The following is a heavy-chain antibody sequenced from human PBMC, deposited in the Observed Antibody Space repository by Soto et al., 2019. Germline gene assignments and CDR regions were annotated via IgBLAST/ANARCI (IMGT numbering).Heavy chain of an antibody. Sequence: DVQLVESGGGLVKPGGSLRLSCAASGFTFSSYSMNWVRQAPGKGLEWVSSISSSSSNIYYADSVKGRFTISRDNAKNSLYLQINSLRGEDTAVYYCARDPPVEYYDYAWGGGKDYYYYGMDVCGQGTTVTVSS. CDR3: ARDPPVEYYDYAWGGGKDYYYYGMDV. V-gene: IGHV3-21*01. CDR1: GFTFSSYS. D-gene: IGHD3-16*01. CDR2: ISSSSSNI. J-gene: IGHJ6*02.